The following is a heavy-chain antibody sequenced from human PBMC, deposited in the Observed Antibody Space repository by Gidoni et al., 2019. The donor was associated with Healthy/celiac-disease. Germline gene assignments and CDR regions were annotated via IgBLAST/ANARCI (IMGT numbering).Heavy chain of an antibody. CDR2: IYYSGST. CDR3: ARRVVAGYNWFDP. D-gene: IGHD6-19*01. V-gene: IGHV4-61*01. CDR1: GGSVSSGSYY. Sequence: QVQLQESGPGLVKPSETLSLTCTVPGGSVSSGSYYWSWIRQPPGKGLEWIGYIYYSGSTNYNPSLKSRVTISVDTSKNQFSLKLSSVTAADTAVYYCARRVVAGYNWFDPWGQGTLVTVSS. J-gene: IGHJ5*02.